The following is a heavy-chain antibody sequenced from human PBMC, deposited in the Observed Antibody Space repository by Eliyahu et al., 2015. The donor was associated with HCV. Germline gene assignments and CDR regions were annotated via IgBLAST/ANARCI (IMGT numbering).Heavy chain of an antibody. V-gene: IGHV3-15*01. D-gene: IGHD3-3*01. CDR3: THLQFGVEFD. CDR1: GVSFINAW. J-gene: IGHJ4*02. Sequence: EVQXVESEGGIVEPGGSLRLSXAVSGVSFINAWMSXVRQAPGKGLEWVGRIKSKTDGGATDYAAPVKGRFTISRDESENTVYLQMNSLKTEDTAVYYCTHLQFGVEFDWGQGTLVTVAS. CDR2: IKSKTDGGAT.